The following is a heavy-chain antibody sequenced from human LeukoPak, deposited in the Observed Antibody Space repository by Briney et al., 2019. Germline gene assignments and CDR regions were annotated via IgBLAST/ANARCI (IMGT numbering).Heavy chain of an antibody. V-gene: IGHV4-30-2*01. Sequence: PSQTLSLTCTVSGGSISSGGYYWSWIRQPPGKGLEWIGYIYHSGSTYYNPSLKSRVTISVDRSKNQFSLKLSSVTAADTAVYYCARGVGYCSSTSCPFPQYYYYYYMDVWGKGTTVTVSS. CDR1: GGSISSGGYY. CDR2: IYHSGST. CDR3: ARGVGYCSSTSCPFPQYYYYYYMDV. J-gene: IGHJ6*03. D-gene: IGHD2-2*01.